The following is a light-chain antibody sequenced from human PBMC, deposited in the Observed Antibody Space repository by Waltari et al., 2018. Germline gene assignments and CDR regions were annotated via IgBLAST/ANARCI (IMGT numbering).Light chain of an antibody. V-gene: IGKV4-1*01. CDR1: QSVLYRSNNKNY. CDR2: WAS. J-gene: IGKJ5*01. CDR3: QQYYSTPLT. Sequence: DIVLTQSPDSLAVSLGARATINCKSSQSVLYRSNNKNYLAWYQQKPGQPPKLLIYWASTRESGVPDRFSGSGSGTDFTLTISSLQAEDVAVYYCQQYYSTPLTFGQGTRLEIK.